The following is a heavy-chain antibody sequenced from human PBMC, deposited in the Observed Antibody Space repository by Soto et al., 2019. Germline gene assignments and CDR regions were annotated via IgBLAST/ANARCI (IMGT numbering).Heavy chain of an antibody. CDR3: VRDLGRYFRSGYMDL. V-gene: IGHV3-21*02. J-gene: IGHJ6*03. D-gene: IGHD3-9*01. CDR1: GFAFNTYS. CDR2: INEDSTYI. Sequence: EVQLVESGGGLVKPGGSLRLSCTASGFAFNTYSMNWVRQAPGKGLEWVSSINEDSTYIYYADSLRGRITISRDNAKDSLFLQMNSLRPDDKAVYYCVRDLGRYFRSGYMDLWGDGATVTVSS.